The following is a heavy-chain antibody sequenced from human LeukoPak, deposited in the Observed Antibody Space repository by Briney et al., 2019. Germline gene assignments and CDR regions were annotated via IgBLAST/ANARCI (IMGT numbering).Heavy chain of an antibody. Sequence: GGSLRLSCAASGFNFTSAWMSWVRQAPGKGLEWVGRVNTKSDGGTTDYAAFVNGRFSISRDDSKRMMFLQMNSLRIEDTAVYYCTTGLGGDCCYNWGQGTLVTVSS. J-gene: IGHJ4*02. CDR1: GFNFTSAW. V-gene: IGHV3-15*01. D-gene: IGHD2-21*02. CDR2: VNTKSDGGTT. CDR3: TTGLGGDCCYN.